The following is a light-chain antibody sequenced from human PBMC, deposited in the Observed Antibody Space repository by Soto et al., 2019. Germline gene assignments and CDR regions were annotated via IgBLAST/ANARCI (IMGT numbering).Light chain of an antibody. CDR2: DVS. CDR3: SSYTSSSTLV. Sequence: QSALTQPASVSGSPGQSITISCTGTSSDVGGYTYVSWYQHHPGKAPKLIISDVSHRPSGFSHRFSGSKSGNTASLTISGLPAADAADYCCSSYTSSSTLVFGGGTKLTVL. J-gene: IGLJ3*02. V-gene: IGLV2-14*01. CDR1: SSDVGGYTY.